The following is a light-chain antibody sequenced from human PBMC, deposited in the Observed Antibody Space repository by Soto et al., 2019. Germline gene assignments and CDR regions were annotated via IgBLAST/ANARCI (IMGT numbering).Light chain of an antibody. J-gene: IGKJ1*01. CDR1: QSVSSK. CDR3: QRYSDWPPWT. V-gene: IGKV3-15*01. Sequence: VVLTQSPATLSLSPGKRAPLSCRASQSVSSKLAWYQQKPGQTPRLLIYDASNRATGIPDRFIGSGSGTEFTLTITSLQSEDFAVYYCQRYSDWPPWTFGQGTKVGI. CDR2: DAS.